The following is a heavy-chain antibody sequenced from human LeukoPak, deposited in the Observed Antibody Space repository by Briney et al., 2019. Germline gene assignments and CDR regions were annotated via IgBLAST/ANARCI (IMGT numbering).Heavy chain of an antibody. D-gene: IGHD7-27*01. CDR1: GYTFTSHG. V-gene: IGHV1-18*01. CDR3: ARDPGGTWGFDY. CDR2: ISIYSGNT. J-gene: IGHJ4*02. Sequence: ASVTVSCKASGYTFTSHGLSWARQAPGQGLEWMGWISIYSGNTNYAQKFQDRISMTTDTSTSTAYMELRSLKSDDTAVYYCARDPGGTWGFDYWGQGALVTVSS.